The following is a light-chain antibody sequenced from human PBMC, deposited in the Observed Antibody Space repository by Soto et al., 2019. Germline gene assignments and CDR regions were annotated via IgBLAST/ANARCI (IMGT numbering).Light chain of an antibody. V-gene: IGLV4-60*02. CDR3: ETWDSNTHV. J-gene: IGLJ3*02. CDR1: SGHSSYI. CDR2: LEGSGSY. Sequence: QLVLTQSSSASASLGSSVKLTCTLSSGHSSYIIAWHQQQPGEAPRYLMKLEGSGSYNKGSGVPDRFSGSSSGADRYLTISNLQFEDEADYYCETWDSNTHVFGGGTKLTVL.